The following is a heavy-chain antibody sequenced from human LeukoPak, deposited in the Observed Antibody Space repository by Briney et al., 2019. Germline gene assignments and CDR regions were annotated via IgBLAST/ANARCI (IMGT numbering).Heavy chain of an antibody. CDR2: IYYSGST. CDR1: GGSISRYY. J-gene: IGHJ1*01. CDR3: ARESWYSSSWAYFQH. D-gene: IGHD6-13*01. Sequence: PSETLSLTCTVSGGSISRYYWSWIRQPPGKGLEWIGYIYYSGSTNYNPSLKSRVTISVDTSKNQFSLKLSSVTAADTAVYYCARESWYSSSWAYFQHWGQGTLVTVSS. V-gene: IGHV4-59*01.